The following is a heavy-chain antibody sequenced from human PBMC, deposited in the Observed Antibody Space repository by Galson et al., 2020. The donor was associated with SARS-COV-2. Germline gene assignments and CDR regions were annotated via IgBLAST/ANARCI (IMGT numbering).Heavy chain of an antibody. V-gene: IGHV3-9*01. Sequence: GGSLRLSCAASGFTFDDYPMHWVRQAPGKGLEWVSGISWNSGSIGYADSVKGRFTISRDNAKNSLYLQMNSLRAEDTALYYCAKASSSSWYGAFDIWGQGTMVTVSS. J-gene: IGHJ3*02. CDR3: AKASSSSWYGAFDI. D-gene: IGHD6-13*01. CDR1: GFTFDDYP. CDR2: ISWNSGSI.